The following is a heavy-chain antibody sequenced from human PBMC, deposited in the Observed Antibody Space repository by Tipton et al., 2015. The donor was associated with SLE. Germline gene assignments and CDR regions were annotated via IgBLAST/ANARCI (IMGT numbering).Heavy chain of an antibody. CDR1: GGSISSSSYY. CDR3: ARGVNYSDSSGYFLYFDY. J-gene: IGHJ4*02. D-gene: IGHD3-22*01. V-gene: IGHV4-39*07. CDR2: INHSGTT. Sequence: TLSLTCTVSGGSISSSSYYWGWIRQPPGKGLEWIGEINHSGTTNYNPSLKSRVTISVDTSKNQFSLKLSSVTAADTAVYYCARGVNYSDSSGYFLYFDYWCQGTLVTVSS.